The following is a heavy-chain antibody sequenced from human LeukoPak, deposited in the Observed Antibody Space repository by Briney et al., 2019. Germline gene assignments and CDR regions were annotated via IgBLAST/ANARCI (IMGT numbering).Heavy chain of an antibody. CDR2: IKQDGSEK. CDR1: GFTFSDYY. CDR3: ARDWFHAIDY. D-gene: IGHD2/OR15-2a*01. J-gene: IGHJ4*02. V-gene: IGHV3-7*01. Sequence: PGGSLRLSCAASGFTFSDYYMSWIRQAPGKGLEWVANIKQDGSEKYYVDSVKGRFTISRDNAKNTLYLQMNSLKDEDTAVYYCARDWFHAIDYWGQGTLVTVSS.